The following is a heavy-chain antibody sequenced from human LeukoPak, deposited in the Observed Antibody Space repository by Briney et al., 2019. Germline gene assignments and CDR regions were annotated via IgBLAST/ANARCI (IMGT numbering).Heavy chain of an antibody. V-gene: IGHV1-18*01. CDR3: ARDNPYYYLY. D-gene: IGHD3-22*01. CDR1: GYTFTNYG. Sequence: GGSVKVSCKASGYTFTNYGISWLRQAPGQGLEWMGWISAYNGDTKYLQNLQGRVTMTTDTSTSTAYMELRSLRSDDTAVYYCARDNPYYYLYWGQGALVTVSS. J-gene: IGHJ4*02. CDR2: ISAYNGDT.